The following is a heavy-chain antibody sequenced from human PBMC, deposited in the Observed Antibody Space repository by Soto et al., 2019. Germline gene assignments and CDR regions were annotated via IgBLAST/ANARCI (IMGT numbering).Heavy chain of an antibody. J-gene: IGHJ4*02. Sequence: GESLKISCKGSGYSFASYWIGWVRQMPGKGLEWMGIIYPGDSDTRYSPSFQGQVTISADKSISTAYLQWSSLKASDTAMYYCARSGYCSSTSCYGSFDYWGQGTLVTVSS. V-gene: IGHV5-51*01. CDR2: IYPGDSDT. CDR3: ARSGYCSSTSCYGSFDY. CDR1: GYSFASYW. D-gene: IGHD2-2*01.